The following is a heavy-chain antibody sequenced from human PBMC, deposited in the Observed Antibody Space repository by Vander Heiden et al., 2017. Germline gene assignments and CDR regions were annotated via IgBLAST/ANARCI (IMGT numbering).Heavy chain of an antibody. CDR3: TTCGSYSAFDI. V-gene: IGHV3-15*07. D-gene: IGHD1-26*01. J-gene: IGHJ3*02. CDR1: ASTFTNAF. CDR2: IKSKAEGGAT. Sequence: EVVLVESGGGLVEHGRTIRKSCAVSASTFTNAFMNWGRHAPGKGLECVGRIKSKAEGGATDYAAPVKGRCTISRDDSENTLYLQMNSLKSEYTAVYYCTTCGSYSAFDIWGQGTMVTVSS.